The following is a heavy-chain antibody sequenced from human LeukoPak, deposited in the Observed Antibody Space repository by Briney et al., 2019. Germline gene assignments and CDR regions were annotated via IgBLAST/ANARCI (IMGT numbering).Heavy chain of an antibody. J-gene: IGHJ4*02. D-gene: IGHD3-10*01. CDR1: GFTFSTYG. CDR2: ISYDGSNK. V-gene: IGHV3-30*18. CDR3: AKDLHGSGSYFLDY. Sequence: PGRSLRLSCAASGFTFSTYGMHWVRQAPGKGLEWVAVISYDGSNKYYADSVKGRFTISRDNSKNTLYLQMNSLRAEDTAVYYCAKDLHGSGSYFLDYWGQGTLVTVSS.